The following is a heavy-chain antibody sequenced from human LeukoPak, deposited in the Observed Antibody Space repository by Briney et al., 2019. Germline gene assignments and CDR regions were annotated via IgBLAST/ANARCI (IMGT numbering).Heavy chain of an antibody. Sequence: ASVKVSCKASGYTFTGYYMHWVRQAPGQGLEWMGWINPNSGGTNYAQKFQGRVTMTRDTSISTAYMELSRLRSDDTAVYYCARLRYGDYGAFDIWGQGQWSPSLQ. V-gene: IGHV1-2*02. CDR2: INPNSGGT. J-gene: IGHJ3*02. CDR3: ARLRYGDYGAFDI. D-gene: IGHD4-17*01. CDR1: GYTFTGYY.